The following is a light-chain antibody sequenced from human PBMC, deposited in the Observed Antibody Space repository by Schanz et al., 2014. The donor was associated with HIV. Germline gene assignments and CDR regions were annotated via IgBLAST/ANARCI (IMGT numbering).Light chain of an antibody. CDR1: QTVSNTF. J-gene: IGKJ1*01. V-gene: IGKV3-20*01. CDR2: GAS. Sequence: EVVLTQSPGTLSLSPGERATLSCRASQTVSNTFLAWYQQKLGQAPRLLIYGASSRAAGIPDRFSGSGSGTDFTLTINKLEPEDFAVYYCQQYGSSRWTFGQGTKVEIK. CDR3: QQYGSSRWT.